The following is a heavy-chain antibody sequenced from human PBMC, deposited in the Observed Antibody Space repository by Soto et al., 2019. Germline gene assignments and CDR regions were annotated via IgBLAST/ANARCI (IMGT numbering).Heavy chain of an antibody. Sequence: QVQLVQSGAEVKKPGSSVKVSCKASGGTFSSYTISWVRQAPGQGLEWMGRIIPILGIANYAQKFQDRVTITADKSTRTAYMELSSLRSEDRAVYYCAMEYCSSTSCYRDYWGQGTLVTVSS. CDR3: AMEYCSSTSCYRDY. CDR1: GGTFSSYT. V-gene: IGHV1-69*02. CDR2: IIPILGIA. D-gene: IGHD2-2*02. J-gene: IGHJ4*02.